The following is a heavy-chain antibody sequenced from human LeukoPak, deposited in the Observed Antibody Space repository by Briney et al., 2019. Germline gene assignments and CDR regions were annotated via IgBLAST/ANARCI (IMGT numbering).Heavy chain of an antibody. CDR3: VKDLGRYRNNCFDY. J-gene: IGHJ4*02. V-gene: IGHV3-23*01. CDR1: GFTFSSYA. Sequence: PGGSLRLSCAASGFTFSSYAMSWVRQAPEKGLEWVSTISGSGGGTYYADSVKGRLTISGDDSKNTLYLQMNSLRAEDTAVYYCVKDLGRYRNNCFDYWGQGTLVTVSS. D-gene: IGHD1-26*01. CDR2: ISGSGGGT.